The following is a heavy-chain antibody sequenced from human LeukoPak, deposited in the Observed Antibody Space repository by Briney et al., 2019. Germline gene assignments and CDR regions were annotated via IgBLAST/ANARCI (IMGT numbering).Heavy chain of an antibody. V-gene: IGHV1-18*01. J-gene: IGHJ6*03. CDR1: GYTFTSYG. CDR3: ARCNYYDSSGYLGDYYYYYYMDV. D-gene: IGHD3-22*01. CDR2: ISAYNGNT. Sequence: ASVKASCKASGYTFTSYGISWVRQAPGQGLEWMGWISAYNGNTNYAQKLQGRVTMTTDTSTSTAYMELRSLRSDDTAVYYCARCNYYDSSGYLGDYYYYYYMDVWGKGTTVTVSS.